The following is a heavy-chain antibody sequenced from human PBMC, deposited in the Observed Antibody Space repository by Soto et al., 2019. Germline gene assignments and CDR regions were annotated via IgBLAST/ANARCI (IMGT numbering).Heavy chain of an antibody. Sequence: QVQMVESGGGVVQPGTSLRLSCVASGFTFGRSGMHWVRQAPGGALEWVAIIWFDGSKKYYADSVKGRLTVSRDNSKNTLYLQMDSLRGDDTAVYYCARALNTVYIDYWGQGTLVTVSS. J-gene: IGHJ4*02. D-gene: IGHD1-20*01. CDR3: ARALNTVYIDY. V-gene: IGHV3-33*01. CDR2: IWFDGSKK. CDR1: GFTFGRSG.